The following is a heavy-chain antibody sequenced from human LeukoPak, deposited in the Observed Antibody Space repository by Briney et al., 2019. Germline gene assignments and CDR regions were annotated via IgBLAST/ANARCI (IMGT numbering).Heavy chain of an antibody. CDR2: IHHDGSNK. J-gene: IGHJ5*02. D-gene: IGHD3-16*01. Sequence: GRSLRLSCAASGFTFSSYGMHWVRQAPGKGLDWVAFIHHDGSNKYYADSVRGRFTISRDDSKNTLYLQMNSLRAEDTAVYFCAKGDKMLTWRRTYNRFDPWGQGTLVTVSS. CDR1: GFTFSSYG. CDR3: AKGDKMLTWRRTYNRFDP. V-gene: IGHV3-30*02.